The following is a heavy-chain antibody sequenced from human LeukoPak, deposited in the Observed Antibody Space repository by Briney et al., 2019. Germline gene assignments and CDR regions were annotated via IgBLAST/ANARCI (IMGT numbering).Heavy chain of an antibody. D-gene: IGHD1-26*01. CDR1: GYSISSGYY. J-gene: IGHJ4*02. CDR3: ARNSGSYLPYYFDY. V-gene: IGHV4-38-2*02. Sequence: SETLSLTCTVSGYSISSGYYWGWIRQPPGKGLEWIGSIYHSGSTYYNPSLKSRVTISVDTSKNQFSLKLSSVTAADTAVYYCARNSGSYLPYYFDYWGQGTLVTVSS. CDR2: IYHSGST.